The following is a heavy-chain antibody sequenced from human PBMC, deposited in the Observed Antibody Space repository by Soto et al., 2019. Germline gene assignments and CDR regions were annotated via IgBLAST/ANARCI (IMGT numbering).Heavy chain of an antibody. J-gene: IGHJ6*02. D-gene: IGHD1-26*01. V-gene: IGHV4-59*12. Sequence: CSVSGGSLTTNFWTWIRQPPGKGLQWIGYISYTGNSNYNPSLKSRVTISADKSISTAYLQWSSLKASDTAMYYCARLLSEVEDLYGMDVWGQGTTVTVSS. CDR3: ARLLSEVEDLYGMDV. CDR2: ISYTGNS. CDR1: GGSLTTNF.